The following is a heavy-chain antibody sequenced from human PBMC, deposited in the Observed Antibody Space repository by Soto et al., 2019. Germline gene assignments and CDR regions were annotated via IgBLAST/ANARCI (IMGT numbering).Heavy chain of an antibody. CDR1: GLTVSGKKY. Sequence: GGSLRLSCAVFGLTVSGKKYLAWVRQAPGKGLEWVSALYDVDGTYYADSVKGRFTTSGDSSKTSVYLQMNSLRPDDTAVYFCATWHQREHAYDIWGQGTAVTVSS. D-gene: IGHD1-1*01. J-gene: IGHJ3*02. CDR3: ATWHQREHAYDI. V-gene: IGHV3-53*01. CDR2: LYDVDGT.